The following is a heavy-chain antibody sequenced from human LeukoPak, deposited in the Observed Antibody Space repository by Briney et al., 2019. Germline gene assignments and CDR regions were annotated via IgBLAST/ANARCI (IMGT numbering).Heavy chain of an antibody. D-gene: IGHD6-13*01. J-gene: IGHJ5*02. Sequence: ASVKVSCKASGYTFTSYAMNWVRQAPGQGLEWMGWINTNTGNPTYAQGFTGRFVFSLDTSVSTAYLQISSLKAEDTAVYYYASGIAADQNWFDPWGQGTLVTVSS. CDR2: INTNTGNP. V-gene: IGHV7-4-1*02. CDR3: ASGIAADQNWFDP. CDR1: GYTFTSYA.